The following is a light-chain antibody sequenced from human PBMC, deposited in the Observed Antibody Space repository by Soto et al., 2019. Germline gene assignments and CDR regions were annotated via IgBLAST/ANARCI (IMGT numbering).Light chain of an antibody. CDR3: SSCTSSSTLVV. V-gene: IGLV2-14*01. J-gene: IGLJ2*01. CDR1: SSDVGGYNY. Sequence: QSVLTQPASVSGSPGQSITISCTGTSSDVGGYNYVSWYQQHPGKAPKLMIYDVSNRPSGVSNHFSGSKSGNTASLTISGLQAEDEADYYCSSCTSSSTLVVFGGGTKLTVL. CDR2: DVS.